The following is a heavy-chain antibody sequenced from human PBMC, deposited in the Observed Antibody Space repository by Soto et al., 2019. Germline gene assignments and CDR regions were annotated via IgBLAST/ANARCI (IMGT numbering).Heavy chain of an antibody. CDR1: GFSFNIYA. J-gene: IGHJ4*02. V-gene: IGHV3-23*01. CDR2: IGGSGGAT. Sequence: GGSLRLSCAASGFSFNIYAMNWVRQAPGKGLEWVSGIGGSGGATYFADSVKGRFTISRDNSKNTVYLQMNSLRAEDTAVYYCAKEDLERDYFDYWGQGTLVTVSS. CDR3: AKEDLERDYFDY. D-gene: IGHD1-1*01.